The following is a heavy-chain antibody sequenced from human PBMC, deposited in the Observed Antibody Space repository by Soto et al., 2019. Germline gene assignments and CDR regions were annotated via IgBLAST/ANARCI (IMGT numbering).Heavy chain of an antibody. V-gene: IGHV4-59*01. J-gene: IGHJ4*02. CDR2: IYYSGST. CDR3: VRVAGGGLFDY. Sequence: PSETLSLTCTVSGGSFSPNYWAWIRQPPGKGLEWVGYIYYSGSTSYNPSLRGRVTMSVDTSKNQFSLKLASVTAADTAVYYCVRVAGGGLFDYWGPGNLVTVSS. D-gene: IGHD2-15*01. CDR1: GGSFSPNY.